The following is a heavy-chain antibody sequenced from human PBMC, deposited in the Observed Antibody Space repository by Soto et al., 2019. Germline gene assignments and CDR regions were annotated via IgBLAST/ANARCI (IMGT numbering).Heavy chain of an antibody. CDR1: GGSISSGDYL. CDR2: ISSIGST. V-gene: IGHV4-30-4*01. Sequence: QVQLQESGPGLVKPSQTLSLTCTVSGGSISSGDYLWSWIRQSPGKGLEWIGYISSIGSTYYNPSLKSRVSVSRDTSKNQFSLKLSSVTTTDTAVYYCARGLVIRPYYYHGMDVWGQGTKVTVSS. D-gene: IGHD3-9*01. CDR3: ARGLVIRPYYYHGMDV. J-gene: IGHJ6*02.